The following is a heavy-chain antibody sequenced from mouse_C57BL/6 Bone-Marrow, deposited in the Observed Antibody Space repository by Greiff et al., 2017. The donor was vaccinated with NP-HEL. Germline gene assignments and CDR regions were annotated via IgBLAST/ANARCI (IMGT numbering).Heavy chain of an antibody. V-gene: IGHV1-15*01. Sequence: VQLQQSGAELVRPGASVTLSCKASGYTFTDYEMHWVKQTPVHGLEWIGAIAPETGGTAYNQKFKGKAILTADKSSSTAYMELRSLTSEDSAVYYCTRWGGLRSYYFDYWGQGTTLTVSS. CDR3: TRWGGLRSYYFDY. D-gene: IGHD1-1*01. CDR1: GYTFTDYE. CDR2: IAPETGGT. J-gene: IGHJ2*01.